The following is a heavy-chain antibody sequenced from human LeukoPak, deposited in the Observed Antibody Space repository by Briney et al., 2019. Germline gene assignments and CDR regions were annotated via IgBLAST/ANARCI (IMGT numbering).Heavy chain of an antibody. J-gene: IGHJ4*02. CDR3: ARDAYYYDTSGYYLLDF. CDR1: GGSFSGYY. V-gene: IGHV4-34*01. CDR2: INHSGST. D-gene: IGHD3-22*01. Sequence: PSETLSLTCAVYGGSFSGYYWSWIRQPPGKGLEWIGEINHSGSTNYNPSLNSRVTMSVDTSKNQFSLKLTSVTAADTAVYYCARDAYYYDTSGYYLLDFWGQGTLVTVSS.